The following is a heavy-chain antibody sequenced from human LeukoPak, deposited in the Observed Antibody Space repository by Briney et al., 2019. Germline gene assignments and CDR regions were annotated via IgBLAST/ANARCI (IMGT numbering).Heavy chain of an antibody. CDR3: AKGGYYDLDAFDI. D-gene: IGHD1-26*01. J-gene: IGHJ3*02. V-gene: IGHV3-30*04. Sequence: GRSLRLSCAASGFTFSSYAMHWVRQAPGKGLEWVAVISYDGSNKYYADSVKGRFTISRDNAKNSLYLQMSSLRAEDTALYYCAKGGYYDLDAFDIWGQGTMVTVSS. CDR2: ISYDGSNK. CDR1: GFTFSSYA.